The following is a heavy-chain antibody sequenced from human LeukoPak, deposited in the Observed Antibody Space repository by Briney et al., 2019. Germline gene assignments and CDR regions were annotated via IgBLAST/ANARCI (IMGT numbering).Heavy chain of an antibody. V-gene: IGHV3-21*04. Sequence: QPGGSLRLSCAASGFTVSSNYMSWVRQAPGKGLEWVSSISSSSSYIYYADSVKGRFTISRDNSKNTLYLQMNSLRAEDTAVYYCAKPAEREARSYYFDYWGQGTLVTVSS. D-gene: IGHD6-13*01. J-gene: IGHJ4*02. CDR3: AKPAEREARSYYFDY. CDR2: ISSSSSYI. CDR1: GFTVSSNY.